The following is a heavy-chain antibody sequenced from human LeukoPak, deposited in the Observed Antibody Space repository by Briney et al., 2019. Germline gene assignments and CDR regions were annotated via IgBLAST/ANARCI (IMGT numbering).Heavy chain of an antibody. CDR3: ARVTMVRGVIIPYFDY. J-gene: IGHJ4*02. CDR2: ISSSGGTK. CDR1: GFTFSDYY. D-gene: IGHD3-10*01. Sequence: GGSLRLSCAASGFTFSDYYMSWIRQAPGRGLEWVSYISSSGGTKYYADSVKGRFTISRDNAKNSYLQMNSLRAEDTAVYYCARVTMVRGVIIPYFDYWGQGTLVSVSS. V-gene: IGHV3-11*01.